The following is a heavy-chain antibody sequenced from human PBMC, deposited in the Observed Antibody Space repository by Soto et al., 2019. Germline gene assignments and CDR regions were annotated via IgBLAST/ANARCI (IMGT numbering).Heavy chain of an antibody. V-gene: IGHV4-30-4*01. Sequence: QVQLQESGPGLVKPSQTLSLTCTVSGGSISSGDYYWSWIRQPPGKGLEWIGYIYYSGSTYYNPSLKSRVTISVDTSKNQFSLNLSSVTAADTAVYYCARAYFYYDSSGPSVWFDPWGQGTLVTVSS. CDR3: ARAYFYYDSSGPSVWFDP. D-gene: IGHD3-22*01. J-gene: IGHJ5*02. CDR1: GGSISSGDYY. CDR2: IYYSGST.